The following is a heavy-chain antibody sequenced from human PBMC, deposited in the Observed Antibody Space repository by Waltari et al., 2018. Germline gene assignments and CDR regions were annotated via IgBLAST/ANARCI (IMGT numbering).Heavy chain of an antibody. CDR2: INPNSGGT. J-gene: IGHJ4*02. D-gene: IGHD6-13*01. CDR3: ARDRLGRAAAAYY. V-gene: IGHV1-2*02. CDR1: RYTFTGYY. Sequence: QVQLVQSGAEVKKPGASVKVSCKASRYTFTGYYMHWVRQAPGQGLEWMGWINPNSGGTNYAQKFQGSVTMTRDTSISTAYMELRRLRSDDTAVYYCARDRLGRAAAAYYWGQGTLVTVSS.